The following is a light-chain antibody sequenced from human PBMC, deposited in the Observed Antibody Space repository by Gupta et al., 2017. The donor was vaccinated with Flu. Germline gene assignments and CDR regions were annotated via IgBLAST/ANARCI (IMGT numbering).Light chain of an antibody. CDR1: QSVSSY. CDR3: QQRSNRPPYT. J-gene: IGKJ2*01. CDR2: DAS. Sequence: EIVLTQSPSTLSLSPGERATITCRASQSVSSYLAWYQQKPGQAPRLLIYDASNTATGIPARFSGSGSGTDFTLTISSLEPEDYAVYYCQQRSNRPPYTFGQGTKLEIK. V-gene: IGKV3-11*01.